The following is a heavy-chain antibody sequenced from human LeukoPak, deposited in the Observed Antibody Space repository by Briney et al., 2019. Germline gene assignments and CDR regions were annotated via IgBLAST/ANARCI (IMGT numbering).Heavy chain of an antibody. CDR2: IIPGLGII. CDR1: GGTFSNYT. J-gene: IGHJ4*02. D-gene: IGHD3-22*01. V-gene: IGHV1-69*02. CDR3: ARALSDTSGYELAY. Sequence: GSSVKVSCKASGGTFSNYTITWVRQAPGQGLEWVGRIIPGLGIINYAQKFQGRVTVTADKSTSTAYMELSSLRADDTAVYYCARALSDTSGYELAYRGQGTLVTVSS.